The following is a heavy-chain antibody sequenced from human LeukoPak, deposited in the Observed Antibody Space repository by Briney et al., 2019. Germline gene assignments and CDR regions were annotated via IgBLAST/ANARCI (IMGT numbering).Heavy chain of an antibody. D-gene: IGHD3-22*01. V-gene: IGHV4-59*01. CDR1: GGSISSYY. Sequence: SETLSLTCTVSGGSISSYYWSWIRQPPGKGLEWIGYIYYSGNTNYNPPLKSRVTISVDTSKNQFSLKLSSVTAADTAVYYCAIDTSGYYPMFDYWGQGTLVTVSS. CDR3: AIDTSGYYPMFDY. CDR2: IYYSGNT. J-gene: IGHJ4*02.